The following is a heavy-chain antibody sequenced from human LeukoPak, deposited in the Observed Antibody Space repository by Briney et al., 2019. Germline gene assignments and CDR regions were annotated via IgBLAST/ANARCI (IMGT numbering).Heavy chain of an antibody. Sequence: GSLRLSCAASGFTFSTYSMNWVRQAPGKGLEWVSYISDTSSTIFYADSVKGRFTISRDNAKNSLYLQMNGLRAEDTALYYCARGGQDWGHGTMVTVSS. CDR3: ARGGQD. D-gene: IGHD2-15*01. CDR2: ISDTSSTI. CDR1: GFTFSTYS. V-gene: IGHV3-48*01. J-gene: IGHJ3*01.